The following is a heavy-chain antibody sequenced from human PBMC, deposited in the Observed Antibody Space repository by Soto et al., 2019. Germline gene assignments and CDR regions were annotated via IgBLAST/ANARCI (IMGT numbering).Heavy chain of an antibody. J-gene: IGHJ6*02. CDR3: TRASWNYYYYGMDI. Sequence: EVQLVESGGGLVQPGGSLKLSCAASGFTFSDSAMHWVRQASGKGLEWVGRIRSKAISYETAYAASVQGRFTISRDDSKNMVYLQMNSLKTEDTAVYYCTRASWNYYYYGMDIWGQGTTVTVSS. D-gene: IGHD1-1*01. CDR1: GFTFSDSA. CDR2: IRSKAISYET. V-gene: IGHV3-73*02.